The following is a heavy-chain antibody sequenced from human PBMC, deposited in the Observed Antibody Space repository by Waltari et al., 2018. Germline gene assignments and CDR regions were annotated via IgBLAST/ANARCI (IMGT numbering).Heavy chain of an antibody. Sequence: QLHLQESGPGLVKPSETLSPNCSASGGYIIADTSYRGWVRQSPGKGLEWIGIIEYSGTTFYNPSRRSRVNLSIDKSKNQFSLRRTSVTAADTALYYGARHVHSPTMVAIYYYYMDVWGKGTTVTVSS. V-gene: IGHV4-39*01. D-gene: IGHD3-10*01. CDR3: ARHVHSPTMVAIYYYYMDV. J-gene: IGHJ6*03. CDR2: IEYSGTT. CDR1: GGYIIADTSY.